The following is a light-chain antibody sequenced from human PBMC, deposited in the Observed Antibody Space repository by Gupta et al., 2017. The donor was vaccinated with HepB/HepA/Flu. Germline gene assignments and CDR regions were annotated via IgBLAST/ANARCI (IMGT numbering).Light chain of an antibody. CDR3: QQEDSTPRT. CDR1: QSGLYSSNNKNY. CDR2: WAS. V-gene: IGKV4-1*01. J-gene: IGKJ1*01. Sequence: DIVMTQSPDSLAVSLGERATINCKSSQSGLYSSNNKNYLAWYQQKPGQPPKLLIYWASTRESGVPDRFSGRGSGKDFTLTISSLQAEDVAVYYCQQEDSTPRTFGQGTKVEIK.